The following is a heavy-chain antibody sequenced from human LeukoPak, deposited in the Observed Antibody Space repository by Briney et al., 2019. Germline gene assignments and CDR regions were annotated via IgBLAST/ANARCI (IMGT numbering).Heavy chain of an antibody. CDR3: ARASEDSRGQYQGFDS. J-gene: IGHJ4*02. V-gene: IGHV3-11*04. CDR2: IIDNGRKI. D-gene: IGHD3-22*01. Sequence: PGGSLRLSCAASGFAFSDCYMGWIRQAPGKGVEWGSYIIDNGRKIYYADSVNVRFTISRDNAKYSLFLQINRLRAEDTAVYYCARASEDSRGQYQGFDSWGQGTLVTVSS. CDR1: GFAFSDCY.